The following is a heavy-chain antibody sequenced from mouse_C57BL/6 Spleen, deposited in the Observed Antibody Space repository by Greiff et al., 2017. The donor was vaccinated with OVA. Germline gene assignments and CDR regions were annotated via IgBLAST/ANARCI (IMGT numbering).Heavy chain of an antibody. CDR2: INPNNGGT. Sequence: VQLQQSGPELVKPGASVKISCKASGYTFTDYYMNWVKQSHGKSLEWIGDINPNNGGTSYNQKFKGKATLTVDKSSSTAYMELRSLTSEDSAVYYCAREGVDPYYFDYWGQGTTLTVSS. CDR1: GYTFTDYY. CDR3: AREGVDPYYFDY. J-gene: IGHJ2*01. V-gene: IGHV1-26*01.